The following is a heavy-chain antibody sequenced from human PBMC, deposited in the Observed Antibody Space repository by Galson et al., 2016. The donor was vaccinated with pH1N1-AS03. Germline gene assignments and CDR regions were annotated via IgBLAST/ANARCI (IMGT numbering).Heavy chain of an antibody. CDR3: ARPAHYDSSGRDALDI. D-gene: IGHD3-22*01. CDR1: GYGFNGYW. CDR2: IFPGDSDT. J-gene: IGHJ3*02. V-gene: IGHV5-51*03. Sequence: QSGAEVKKPGDSLKISCKSSGYGFNGYWTGWVRQMPGKGLEWMGIIFPGDSDTRYSPSFQGQVTISADKSTRTTYLQWRSLKASDTAIYYCARPAHYDSSGRDALDIWGQGTMVTVSS.